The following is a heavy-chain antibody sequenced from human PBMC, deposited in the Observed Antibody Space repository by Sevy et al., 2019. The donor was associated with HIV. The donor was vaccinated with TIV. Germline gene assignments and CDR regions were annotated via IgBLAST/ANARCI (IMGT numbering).Heavy chain of an antibody. CDR1: TFTFGHYA. CDR3: ARDWGTPPTAILYYFDF. V-gene: IGHV3-30*04. Sequence: GGSLRLSCAASTFTFGHYAMHWVHQAPGKGLQWVAGISYEGSNEYYTDSVKGRFTISRDNSKNTLNLEMNNLRVEDTALYYCARDWGTPPTAILYYFDFWGQGIPVTVSS. J-gene: IGHJ4*02. D-gene: IGHD3-16*01. CDR2: ISYEGSNE.